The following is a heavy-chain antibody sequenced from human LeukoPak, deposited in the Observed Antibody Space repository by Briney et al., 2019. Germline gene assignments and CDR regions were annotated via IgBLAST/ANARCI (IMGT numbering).Heavy chain of an antibody. D-gene: IGHD3-22*01. Sequence: SETLSLTCAVYGGSFSGYYWSWIRQPAGKGLEWIGRIYTSGSTNYNPSLKSRVTMSVDTSKNQFSLKLSSVTAADTAVYYCARVGGYYDPARFDPWGQGTLVTVSS. CDR1: GGSFSGYY. CDR3: ARVGGYYDPARFDP. CDR2: IYTSGST. J-gene: IGHJ5*02. V-gene: IGHV4-59*10.